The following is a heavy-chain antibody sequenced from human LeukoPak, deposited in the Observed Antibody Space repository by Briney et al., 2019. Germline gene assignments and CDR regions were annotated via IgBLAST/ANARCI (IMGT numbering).Heavy chain of an antibody. CDR1: GFTFSSYW. CDR2: IKQDGSEK. CDR3: ARRGNSYGSPEYFQH. D-gene: IGHD5-18*01. J-gene: IGHJ1*01. Sequence: GGSLRLSCAASGFTFSSYWMSWVRQAPGKGLEWVANIKQDGSEKYYVDFVKGRFTISRDNAKNSLYLQMNSLRAEDTAVYYCARRGNSYGSPEYFQHWGQGTLVTVSS. V-gene: IGHV3-7*02.